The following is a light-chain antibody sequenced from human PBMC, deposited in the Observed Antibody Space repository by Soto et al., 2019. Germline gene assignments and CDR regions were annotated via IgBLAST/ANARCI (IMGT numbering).Light chain of an antibody. Sequence: QAVVTQEPPLTVSPGGTVTLTCASSTGAVTSGNYVSWFQQKPGQAPRTLIYTTNNKHSWTPARFSGSLLGDKAALTLSGAQPEDEAEYYCLIYYGGAHLVFGGGTKVTVL. V-gene: IGLV7-43*01. CDR2: TTN. J-gene: IGLJ2*01. CDR3: LIYYGGAHLV. CDR1: TGAVTSGNY.